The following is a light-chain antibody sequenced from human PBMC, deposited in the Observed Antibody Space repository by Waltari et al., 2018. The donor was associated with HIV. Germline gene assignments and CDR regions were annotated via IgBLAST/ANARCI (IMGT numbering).Light chain of an antibody. J-gene: IGLJ3*02. Sequence: QLVVTQSPSPSASLGASVRFTSTLRRRLSSYATSWRRQQPEKAPRYLMNLNRVGSYIRADGIPDRFSGSSSGAERYLTISSLPSEDEADYYCQTWGTGIQVFGGGTKLTVL. V-gene: IGLV4-69*01. CDR3: QTWGTGIQV. CDR2: LNRVGSY. CDR1: RRLSSYA.